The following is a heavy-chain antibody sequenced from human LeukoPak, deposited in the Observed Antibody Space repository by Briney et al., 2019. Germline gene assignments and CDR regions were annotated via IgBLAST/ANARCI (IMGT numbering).Heavy chain of an antibody. CDR2: IYYSGST. CDR3: ARGIYCSSTSCYYYFDY. D-gene: IGHD2-2*01. V-gene: IGHV4-31*03. CDR1: GDSISSGDYY. Sequence: KASETLSLTCTVSGDSISSGDYYWTWIRQHPGKGLEWIGCIYYSGSTYYNLSLKSRVIISVDTSKNQFSLKLSSVTAADTAVYYCARGIYCSSTSCYYYFDYWGQGTLVTVSS. J-gene: IGHJ4*02.